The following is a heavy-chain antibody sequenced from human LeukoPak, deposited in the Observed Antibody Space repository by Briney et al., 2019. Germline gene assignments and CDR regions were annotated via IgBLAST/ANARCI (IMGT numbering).Heavy chain of an antibody. J-gene: IGHJ4*02. CDR1: GFTFSSYG. V-gene: IGHV3-30*03. Sequence: PGGSLRLSCAASGFTFSSYGMHWVRQAPGKGLEWVAVISYDGSNKYYADSVKGRFTISRDNAKNSLYLQMSSLRVEDTAVYYCARGVDIVATIWDYWGQGTLVTVSS. CDR2: ISYDGSNK. D-gene: IGHD5-12*01. CDR3: ARGVDIVATIWDY.